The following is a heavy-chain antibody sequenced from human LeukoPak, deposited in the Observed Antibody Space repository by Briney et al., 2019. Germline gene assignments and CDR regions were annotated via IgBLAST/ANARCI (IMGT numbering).Heavy chain of an antibody. Sequence: GGSLRLSCAASGFTFRSYALHWVRQAPGKGLEWVAVISYDGSNKYYADSVKGRFTISRDNSKNTLYLQMNSLRAEDTAVYYCARDSEWFGEFSMSPYNWFDPWGQGTLVTVSS. J-gene: IGHJ5*02. D-gene: IGHD3-10*01. CDR2: ISYDGSNK. CDR1: GFTFRSYA. CDR3: ARDSEWFGEFSMSPYNWFDP. V-gene: IGHV3-30-3*01.